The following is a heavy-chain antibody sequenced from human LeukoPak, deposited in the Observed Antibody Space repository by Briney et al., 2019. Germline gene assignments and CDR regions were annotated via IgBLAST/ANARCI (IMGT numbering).Heavy chain of an antibody. CDR2: IYYGGST. Sequence: SETLSLTCTVSGGSISSSSYYWGWIRQPPGKGLEWIGSIYYGGSTYYNSSLKSRVTISVDTSKNQFSLRVSSVTAADTAVYYCAANSGSYAPFDYWGQGTLATVSS. D-gene: IGHD1-26*01. CDR1: GGSISSSSYY. V-gene: IGHV4-39*01. J-gene: IGHJ4*02. CDR3: AANSGSYAPFDY.